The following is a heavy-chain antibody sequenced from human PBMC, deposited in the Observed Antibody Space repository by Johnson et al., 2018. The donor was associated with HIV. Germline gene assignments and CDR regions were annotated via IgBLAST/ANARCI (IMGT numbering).Heavy chain of an antibody. Sequence: QVQLVESGGGLVKPGGSLRLSCAASGFSFSDYFVSWIRQAPGKGLEWVSYISRGGSSASVIYYADSVKGRFTISRENAKNSVYLQLNSLRSDDTAVYYCASDYGDYDHAFDIWGRWTVVTVTS. V-gene: IGHV3-11*04. CDR3: ASDYGDYDHAFDI. CDR2: ISRGGSSASVI. J-gene: IGHJ3*02. CDR1: GFSFSDYF. D-gene: IGHD4-17*01.